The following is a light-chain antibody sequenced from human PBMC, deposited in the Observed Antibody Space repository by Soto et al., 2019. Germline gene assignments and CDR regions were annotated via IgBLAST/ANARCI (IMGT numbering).Light chain of an antibody. V-gene: IGKV3-15*01. CDR3: HQYNNWTPWT. CDR1: QSVSSN. CDR2: GAS. J-gene: IGKJ1*01. Sequence: EIVMTQSPATLSVSPGERATLSCRASQSVSSNLAWYQQKPGQAPRLLIYGASTSATGIPVRFSGSGSGTDFTRTISSLQSEDFAVYYCHQYNNWTPWTFGQGTKVEIK.